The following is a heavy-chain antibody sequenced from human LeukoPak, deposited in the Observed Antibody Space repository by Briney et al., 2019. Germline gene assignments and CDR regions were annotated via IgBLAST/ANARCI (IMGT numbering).Heavy chain of an antibody. CDR3: ARDYYSSGENWFDP. J-gene: IGHJ5*02. D-gene: IGHD6-19*01. CDR1: GYTFTSYG. Sequence: ASVKVSCKASGYTFTSYGISWVRQAPGQGLEWMGWINTYNGNTNFAQKLQGRVTMTTDTSTNTADMELRSLTSDDTAVYYCARDYYSSGENWFDPWGQGTLVTVSS. V-gene: IGHV1-18*01. CDR2: INTYNGNT.